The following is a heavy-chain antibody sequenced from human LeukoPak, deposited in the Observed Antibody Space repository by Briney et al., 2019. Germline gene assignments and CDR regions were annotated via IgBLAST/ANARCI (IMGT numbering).Heavy chain of an antibody. V-gene: IGHV1-24*01. J-gene: IGHJ4*02. CDR2: FDPEDGET. CDR1: GYTLTELS. CDR3: ATDRRITIFGVVIPFDY. Sequence: ASVKVSCKVSGYTLTELSMHWVRQAPGKGLEWMGGFDPEDGETIYAQKFQGRVTMTEDTSTDTAYMELSSLRSEGTAVYYCATDRRITIFGVVIPFDYWGQGTLVTVSS. D-gene: IGHD3-3*01.